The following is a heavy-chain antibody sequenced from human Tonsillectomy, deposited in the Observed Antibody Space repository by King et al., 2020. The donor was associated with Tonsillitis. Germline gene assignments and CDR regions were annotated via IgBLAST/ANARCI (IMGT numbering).Heavy chain of an antibody. CDR2: IIGSTNTV. CDR3: ARDGNGHFDY. D-gene: IGHD1-1*01. V-gene: IGHV3-48*02. J-gene: IGHJ4*02. Sequence: EVQLVESGGGLVQPGGSLRLSCAASGFTFSIYNMNWVRQAPGKGLEWISYIIGSTNTVSYADSVKGRFTISRDNAKKSLYLQMNSLRDEDTAVYYCARDGNGHFDYWGQGALVTVSS. CDR1: GFTFSIYN.